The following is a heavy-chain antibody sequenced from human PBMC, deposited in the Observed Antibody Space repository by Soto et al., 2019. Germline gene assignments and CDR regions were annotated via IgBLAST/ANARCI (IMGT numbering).Heavy chain of an antibody. J-gene: IGHJ6*02. CDR1: GSTFSSYA. V-gene: IGHV1-69*13. CDR3: ARVFSSSSSHNLSGSSKVKYYYYYGMDV. D-gene: IGHD6-6*01. Sequence: GASVKVSCKASGSTFSSYAISWVRQAPGQGLEWMGGIIPIFGTANYAQKFQGRVTITADESTSTAYMELSSLRSEDTAVYYCARVFSSSSSHNLSGSSKVKYYYYYGMDVWGQGTTVTVSS. CDR2: IIPIFGTA.